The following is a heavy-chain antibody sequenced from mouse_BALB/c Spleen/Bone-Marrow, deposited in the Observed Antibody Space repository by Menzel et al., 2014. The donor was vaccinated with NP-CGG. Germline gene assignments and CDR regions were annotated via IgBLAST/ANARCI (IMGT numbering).Heavy chain of an antibody. Sequence: QVQLQQSGAELVRPGTSVKVSCKASGYAFTNYLIEWVKQRPGQGLEWIGVINPGSGGTNYNEKFRGKATLTADKSSSTAYMQLSSLTSDDSAVYFCVRGGNYRFDYWGQGTTLTVSS. CDR2: INPGSGGT. CDR1: GYAFTNYL. CDR3: VRGGNYRFDY. J-gene: IGHJ2*01. D-gene: IGHD2-1*01. V-gene: IGHV1-54*01.